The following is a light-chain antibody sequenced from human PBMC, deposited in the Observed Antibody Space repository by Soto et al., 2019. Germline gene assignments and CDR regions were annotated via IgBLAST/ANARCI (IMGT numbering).Light chain of an antibody. CDR2: DAS. CDR3: QQRSKWPVT. CDR1: QSVGSN. J-gene: IGKJ3*01. Sequence: EIVLTQSPDTLSSSPGERAVFSCRASQSVGSNLAWYQHKPGQAPRLLIYDASKRATGIPARFSGSGSGTDFTLTISSLEPEDFAVYFCQQRSKWPVTFSPGTTVDIK. V-gene: IGKV3-11*01.